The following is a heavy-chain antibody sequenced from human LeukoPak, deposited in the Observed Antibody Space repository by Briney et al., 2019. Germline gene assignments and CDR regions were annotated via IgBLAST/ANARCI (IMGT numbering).Heavy chain of an antibody. Sequence: GGSLRLSCAASGFSFSRYAIQWVRQAPGKGLEYVAAINNDGTSTYHASSVKGTFTISRDNAKNSVYMQMNSLRDEDTAVYYCVRDPDALDYWGQGTLVTVSS. CDR3: VRDPDALDY. CDR1: GFSFSRYA. CDR2: INNDGTST. V-gene: IGHV3-64*01. J-gene: IGHJ4*02.